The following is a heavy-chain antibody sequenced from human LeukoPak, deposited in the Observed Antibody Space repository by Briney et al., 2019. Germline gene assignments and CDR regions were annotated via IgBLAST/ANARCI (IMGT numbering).Heavy chain of an antibody. CDR2: IWYDGSNK. CDR1: GFTFSSYG. D-gene: IGHD3-10*01. Sequence: EGSLRLSCAASGFTFSSYGMHWVRQAPGKGLEWVAVIWYDGSNKYYADSVKGRFTISRDNSKNTLYLQMNSLRAEDTAVYYCARAGVPYYRYYYYYGMDVWGQGTTVTVSS. V-gene: IGHV3-33*01. CDR3: ARAGVPYYRYYYYYGMDV. J-gene: IGHJ6*02.